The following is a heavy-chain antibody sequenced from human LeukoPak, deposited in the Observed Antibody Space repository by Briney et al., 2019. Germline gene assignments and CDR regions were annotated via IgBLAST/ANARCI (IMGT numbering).Heavy chain of an antibody. CDR3: ARDNSYYDFWSGRRTTYYYMDV. CDR1: GYTFTSYD. D-gene: IGHD3-3*01. CDR2: MNPNSGNT. V-gene: IGHV1-8*01. Sequence: GASVKVPCKASGYTFTSYDINWVRRATGQGLEWMGWMNPNSGNTGYAQKFQGRVTMTRNTSISTAYMELSSLRSEDTAVYYCARDNSYYDFWSGRRTTYYYMDVWGKGTTVTVSS. J-gene: IGHJ6*03.